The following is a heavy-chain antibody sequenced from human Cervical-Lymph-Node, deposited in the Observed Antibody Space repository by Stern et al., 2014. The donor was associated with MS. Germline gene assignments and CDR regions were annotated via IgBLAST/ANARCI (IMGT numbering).Heavy chain of an antibody. CDR2: IWYDGSNK. D-gene: IGHD4-17*01. CDR3: ASDLQHYGDPSPFDY. Sequence: QVQLVQSGGGVVQPGRSLRLSCAASGFTFSSYGMHWVRQAPGKGLEWVAVIWYDGSNKYYADSVKGRFAISRDNSKNTLYLQMNSLRAEDTAVYYCASDLQHYGDPSPFDYWGQGTLVTVSS. V-gene: IGHV3-33*01. CDR1: GFTFSSYG. J-gene: IGHJ4*02.